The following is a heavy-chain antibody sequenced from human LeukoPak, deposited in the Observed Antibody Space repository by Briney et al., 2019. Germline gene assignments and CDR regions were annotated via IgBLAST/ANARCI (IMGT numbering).Heavy chain of an antibody. J-gene: IGHJ5*02. V-gene: IGHV3-21*01. D-gene: IGHD3-10*01. Sequence: PGGSLRLSCAASGFTFSSYSMNWVRQAPGKGLEWVSSISSSSSYIYYADSVKGRFTISRDNAKNSLYLQMNSLRAEDTAVYYCAIDRFMVRDEKINWFDPWGQGTLVSVSS. CDR1: GFTFSSYS. CDR3: AIDRFMVRDEKINWFDP. CDR2: ISSSSSYI.